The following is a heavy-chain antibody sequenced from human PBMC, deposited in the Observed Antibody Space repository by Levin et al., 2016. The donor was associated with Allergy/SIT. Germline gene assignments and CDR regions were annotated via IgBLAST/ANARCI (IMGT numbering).Heavy chain of an antibody. D-gene: IGHD2-2*01. CDR3: ARAPAAMSPRNWRLDS. J-gene: IGHJ4*02. Sequence: SVKVSCKASGDTFSSYAISWVRQAPGQGLEWMGGIIPIFDGADYAQRFQGRVTITADESTSTAYMQLSSLRSEDTAVYYCARAPAAMSPRNWRLDSWGQGTLVTVSS. CDR1: GDTFSSYA. CDR2: IIPIFDGA. V-gene: IGHV1-69*13.